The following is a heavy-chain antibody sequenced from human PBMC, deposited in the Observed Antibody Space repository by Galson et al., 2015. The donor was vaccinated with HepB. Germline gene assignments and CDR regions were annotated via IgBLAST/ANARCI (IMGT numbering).Heavy chain of an antibody. V-gene: IGHV6-1*01. CDR1: GDSVSSNSAA. CDR3: AREPYNWNDRGVDAFDI. Sequence: CAISGDSVSSNSAAWNWIRQSPSRGLEWLGRTYYRSKWYNDYAVSVKSRITINPDTSKNQFSLQLNSVTPEDTAVYYCAREPYNWNDRGVDAFDIWGQGTMVTVSS. J-gene: IGHJ3*02. CDR2: TYYRSKWYN. D-gene: IGHD1-20*01.